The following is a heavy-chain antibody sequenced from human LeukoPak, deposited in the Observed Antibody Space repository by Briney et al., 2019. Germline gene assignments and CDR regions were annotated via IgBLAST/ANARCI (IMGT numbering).Heavy chain of an antibody. CDR3: ARGWLFDSSGWYPLDY. J-gene: IGHJ4*02. CDR1: GGSFSGYY. CDR2: INHSGST. V-gene: IGHV4-34*01. Sequence: SETLSLTCAVYGGSFSGYYWSWIRQPPGKGLEWIGEINHSGSTNYNPSLKSRVTISVDTSKNQFSLKLSSVTAADTAVYYCARGWLFDSSGWYPLDYWGQGTLVTVSS. D-gene: IGHD6-19*01.